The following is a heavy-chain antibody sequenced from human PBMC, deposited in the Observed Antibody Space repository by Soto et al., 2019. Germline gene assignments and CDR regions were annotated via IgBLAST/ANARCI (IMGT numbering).Heavy chain of an antibody. CDR3: ARVRLGTTACFDY. J-gene: IGHJ4*02. CDR1: SDTLTIYA. V-gene: IGHV1-18*01. Sequence: QVQVVQYGAEVKKPGASVKVSCKVSSDTLTIYAITWVRQAPGHGLEWMGWISPHNENTNYAQKFQDRVTMTTDTSTNTVYMDLRSLRSEDTAVYYCARVRLGTTACFDYWGQGTLVTVSS. CDR2: ISPHNENT. D-gene: IGHD1-26*01.